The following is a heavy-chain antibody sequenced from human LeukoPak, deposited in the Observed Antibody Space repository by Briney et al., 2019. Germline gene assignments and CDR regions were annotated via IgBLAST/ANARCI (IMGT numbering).Heavy chain of an antibody. CDR3: ARHGSVSSGALV. D-gene: IGHD3-22*01. Sequence: SETLSLTCTVSGGSITSYYWSRVRQPPGKGLEWIGYIFYSGSTNYNPSLKSRVTISVDTSKNQFSLRPSSVTAADTAVYYCARHGSVSSGALVWGQGTLVTVSS. CDR2: IFYSGST. CDR1: GGSITSYY. V-gene: IGHV4-59*08. J-gene: IGHJ4*02.